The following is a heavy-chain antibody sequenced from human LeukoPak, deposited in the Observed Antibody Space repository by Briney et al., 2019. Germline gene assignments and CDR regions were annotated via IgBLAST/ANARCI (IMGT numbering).Heavy chain of an antibody. D-gene: IGHD1-26*01. CDR2: ISGSGGST. CDR1: GFTVSSSY. CDR3: AKDVLVGATGNAFDI. J-gene: IGHJ3*02. Sequence: SGGSLRLSCAASGFTVSSSYMSWVRQAPGKGLEWVSAISGSGGSTYYADSVKGRFTISRDNSKNTLYLQMNSLRAEDTAVYYCAKDVLVGATGNAFDIWGQGTMVTVSS. V-gene: IGHV3-23*01.